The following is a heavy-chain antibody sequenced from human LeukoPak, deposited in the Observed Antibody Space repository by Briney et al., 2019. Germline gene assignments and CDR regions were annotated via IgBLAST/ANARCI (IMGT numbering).Heavy chain of an antibody. J-gene: IGHJ4*02. CDR2: ISSSGSTI. V-gene: IGHV3-11*01. D-gene: IGHD1-1*01. CDR3: AKDTGTTGLVFDY. CDR1: GFTFSSYA. Sequence: PGGSLRLSCAASGFTFSSYAMSWIRQAPGKGLEWVSYISSSGSTIYYADSVKGRFTISRDNAKNSLYLQMNSLRAEDTAVYYCAKDTGTTGLVFDYWGRGTLVTVSS.